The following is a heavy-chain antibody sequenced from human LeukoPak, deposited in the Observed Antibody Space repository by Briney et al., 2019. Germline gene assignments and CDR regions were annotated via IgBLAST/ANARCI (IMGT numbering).Heavy chain of an antibody. CDR1: GGSFSGYY. J-gene: IGHJ4*02. Sequence: PSETLSLTCAVYGGSFSGYYWSWIRQPPGKGLEWIGEINHSGSTNYNPSLKSRVTISVDTSKYQFSLKLSSVTAADTAVYYCARRIAVAGTDYWGQGTLVTVSS. D-gene: IGHD6-19*01. V-gene: IGHV4-34*01. CDR2: INHSGST. CDR3: ARRIAVAGTDY.